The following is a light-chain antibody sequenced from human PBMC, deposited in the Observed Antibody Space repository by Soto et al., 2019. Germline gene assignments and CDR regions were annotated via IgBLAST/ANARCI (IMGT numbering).Light chain of an antibody. CDR3: QQVKHYPLT. CDR1: QDISNH. Sequence: DIQLTQSPSFLSACVGDRVTITCRASQDISNHLAWYQQKPGRAPNLLIFSASTLQSGVPSGFSGSGYGTEFTLTLSSLQPEDFATYYCQQVKHYPLTFGGGTKVEIK. J-gene: IGKJ4*01. CDR2: SAS. V-gene: IGKV1-9*01.